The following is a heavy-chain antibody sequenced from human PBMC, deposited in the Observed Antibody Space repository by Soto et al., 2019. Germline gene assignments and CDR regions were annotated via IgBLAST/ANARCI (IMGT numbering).Heavy chain of an antibody. CDR2: LSYDGSKE. J-gene: IGHJ3*02. Sequence: QAPGKGLEWVAALSYDGSKEFYADSVKGRFTISRDSSKNTLSLQMDSLRTDDTAIYYCARLHITMIASDAFDIWGQGTMVTVSS. V-gene: IGHV3-30-3*01. D-gene: IGHD3-22*01. CDR3: ARLHITMIASDAFDI.